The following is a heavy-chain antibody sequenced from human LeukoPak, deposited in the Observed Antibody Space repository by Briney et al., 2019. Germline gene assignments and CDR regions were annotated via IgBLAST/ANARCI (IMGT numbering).Heavy chain of an antibody. CDR2: IYYSGST. V-gene: IGHV4-59*01. D-gene: IGHD1-14*01. CDR1: GGSISSYY. CDR3: ARAPEDWFDP. Sequence: SETLSLTCTVSGGSISSYYWSWIRQPPGKGLEWIGYIYYSGSTNYNPPLKSRVTISVDTSKNQFSLKLSSVTAADTAVYYCARAPEDWFDPWGQGTLVTVSS. J-gene: IGHJ5*02.